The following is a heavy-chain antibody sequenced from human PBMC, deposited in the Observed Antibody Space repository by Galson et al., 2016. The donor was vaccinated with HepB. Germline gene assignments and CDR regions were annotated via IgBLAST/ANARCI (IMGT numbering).Heavy chain of an antibody. CDR3: AKEPGYYDSN. Sequence: SLRLSCAGSGFTFGDYDMHWVRQAPGKGLEWVSGISWNSGRIGCADSVKGRFTISRDNAKNSLCLEMNSLRAEDTALYYCAKEPGYYDSNWGQGTLVSVSS. V-gene: IGHV3-9*01. CDR2: ISWNSGRI. J-gene: IGHJ4*02. D-gene: IGHD3-3*01. CDR1: GFTFGDYD.